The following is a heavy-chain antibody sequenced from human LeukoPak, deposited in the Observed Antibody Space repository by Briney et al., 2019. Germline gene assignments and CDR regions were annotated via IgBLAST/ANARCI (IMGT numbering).Heavy chain of an antibody. CDR3: ARGGRSSSWGARYYGMDV. J-gene: IGHJ6*02. CDR2: IYYSGST. Sequence: SETLSLTCTVSGGSISSGGYYWSWIRQHPGKGLEWIGYIYYSGSTYYNPSLKSRVTISVDTSKNQFSLKLSSVTAADTAVYYCARGGRSSSWGARYYGMDVWGQGTTVTVSS. D-gene: IGHD6-6*01. V-gene: IGHV4-31*03. CDR1: GGSISSGGYY.